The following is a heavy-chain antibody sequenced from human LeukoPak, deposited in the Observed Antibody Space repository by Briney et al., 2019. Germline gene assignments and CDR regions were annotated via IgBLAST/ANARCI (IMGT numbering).Heavy chain of an antibody. CDR3: ARSGRYQIY. V-gene: IGHV4-34*01. CDR1: GGSFSGYY. CDR2: INDSGTT. Sequence: SETLSLTCAVYGGSFSGYYWSWIRQPPGKGLEWIGEINDSGTTNYNPSLKSRVTISEDTFRNQFSLKLSSVTAADTAVYYCARSGRYQIYWGWGTLVTVSS. D-gene: IGHD3-10*01. J-gene: IGHJ4*02.